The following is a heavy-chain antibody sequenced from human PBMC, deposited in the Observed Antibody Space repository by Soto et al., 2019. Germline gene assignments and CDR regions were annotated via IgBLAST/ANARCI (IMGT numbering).Heavy chain of an antibody. CDR3: TTNSNTYFDFWSGHYYFDS. CDR1: GFTFNNAW. D-gene: IGHD3-3*01. J-gene: IGHJ4*02. Sequence: GGSLRLSCAASGFTFNNAWMSWVRQAPGKGLEWVGRIKSEIDGGTTDYAAPVKDRFTISRDDSKTTLYLQMNSLKTEDTAVYYCTTNSNTYFDFWSGHYYFDSWGKGTLVTVSS. V-gene: IGHV3-15*01. CDR2: IKSEIDGGTT.